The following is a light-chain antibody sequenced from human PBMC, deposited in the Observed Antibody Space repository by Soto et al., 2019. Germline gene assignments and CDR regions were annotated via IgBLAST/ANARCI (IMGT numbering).Light chain of an antibody. J-gene: IGKJ3*01. CDR2: GAS. Sequence: EIVLTQSPGTLSLSPGERATFSCRAIQSVSSRFLAWYQQKPGQAPRLLIYGASTRATDIPDRFSGSGSGTDFTLTISRLEPEDFAVYYCHYYDDSPPFPFGPGTKVDIK. CDR1: QSVSSRF. V-gene: IGKV3-20*01. CDR3: HYYDDSPPFP.